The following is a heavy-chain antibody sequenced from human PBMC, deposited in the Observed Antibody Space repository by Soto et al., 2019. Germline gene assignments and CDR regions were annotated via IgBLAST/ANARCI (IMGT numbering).Heavy chain of an antibody. J-gene: IGHJ3*02. V-gene: IGHV4-59*08. CDR2: IYYSGST. Sequence: SENLSLTCTVSGGSLSSYYWNWIRQPPGKGLEWIGYIYYSGSTSYNTSLKSRVTVSVDTSKNQFSLKLTSVTAADTAVYYCARMIGGYDAFDIWGRGTMVTVSS. CDR3: ARMIGGYDAFDI. CDR1: GGSLSSYY. D-gene: IGHD6-25*01.